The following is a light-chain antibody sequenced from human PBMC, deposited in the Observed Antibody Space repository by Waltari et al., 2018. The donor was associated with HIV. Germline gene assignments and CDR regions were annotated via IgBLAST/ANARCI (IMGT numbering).Light chain of an antibody. V-gene: IGLV3-19*01. Sequence: SSELTQDPAVSVALGQTVRITCQGDSLRSYFTSWYQQRPGQAPVLVIFAKNNRPSGIPDRFSGSNSGNTTSLTITGAQAEDEADYYCLSRDSTGNHLIFGGGTKLTVL. CDR2: AKN. J-gene: IGLJ2*01. CDR1: SLRSYF. CDR3: LSRDSTGNHLI.